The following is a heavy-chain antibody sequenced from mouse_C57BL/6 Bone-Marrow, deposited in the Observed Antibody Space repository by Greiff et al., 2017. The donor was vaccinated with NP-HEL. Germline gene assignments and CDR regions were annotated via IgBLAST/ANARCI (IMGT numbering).Heavy chain of an antibody. V-gene: IGHV1-55*01. Sequence: QVQLQQPGAELVKPGASVEMSCKASGYTFTSYWITWVKQRPGQGLEWIGDIYPGSGSTNYNEKFKSKATLTVDTSSSPAYMQLSSLTSEDSAVYYCARSGLRRRYFDVWGTGTTVTVSS. D-gene: IGHD2-4*01. CDR1: GYTFTSYW. CDR3: ARSGLRRRYFDV. CDR2: IYPGSGST. J-gene: IGHJ1*03.